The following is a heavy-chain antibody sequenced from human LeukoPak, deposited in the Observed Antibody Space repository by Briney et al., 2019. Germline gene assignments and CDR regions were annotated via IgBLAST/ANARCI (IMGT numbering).Heavy chain of an antibody. CDR2: INPSGGST. CDR1: GYTFTGYY. Sequence: GASVKVSCKASGYTFTGYYMHWVRQAPGQGLEWMGIINPSGGSTSYAQKFQGRVTMTRDTSITTAYMELPSLTSDDTAVYYCARGYSSPVPNFDYWGQGTLVTVSS. J-gene: IGHJ4*02. CDR3: ARGYSSPVPNFDY. V-gene: IGHV1-2*02. D-gene: IGHD6-13*01.